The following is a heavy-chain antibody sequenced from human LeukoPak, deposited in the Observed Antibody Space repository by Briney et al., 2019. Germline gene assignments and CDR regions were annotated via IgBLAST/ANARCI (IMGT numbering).Heavy chain of an antibody. J-gene: IGHJ4*02. CDR2: IYYSGST. CDR3: ARGREYQLPD. D-gene: IGHD2-2*01. Sequence: PSETLSLTCTVSGGSISSGGYYWSWIRQHPGKGLEWIGYIYYSGSTYYNPSLKSRITISVDTSKNQFSLKLSSVTAADTAVHYCARGREYQLPDWGQGTLVTVSS. V-gene: IGHV4-31*03. CDR1: GGSISSGGYY.